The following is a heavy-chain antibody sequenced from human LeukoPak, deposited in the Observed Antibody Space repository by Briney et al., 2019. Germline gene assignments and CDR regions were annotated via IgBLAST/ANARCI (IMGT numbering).Heavy chain of an antibody. J-gene: IGHJ4*02. CDR1: GFTFSSYS. Sequence: GGSLRLSCAASGFTFSSYSTNWVRQAPGKGLEWVSSISSSSSYIYYADSVKGRFTISRDNAKNSLYLQMNSLRAEDTAVYYCARGLSGYCSGGSCYIFDYWGQGTLVTVSS. D-gene: IGHD2-15*01. CDR3: ARGLSGYCSGGSCYIFDY. V-gene: IGHV3-21*01. CDR2: ISSSSSYI.